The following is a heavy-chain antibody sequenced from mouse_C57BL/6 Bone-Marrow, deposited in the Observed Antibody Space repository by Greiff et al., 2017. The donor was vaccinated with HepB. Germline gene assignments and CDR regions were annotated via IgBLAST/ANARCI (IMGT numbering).Heavy chain of an antibody. CDR2: IYPSDSPT. V-gene: IGHV1-61*01. D-gene: IGHD1-1*01. Sequence: KLQQPGASPSRPGSPPKLSCKASGPTFTSYWIDWVKQRPGQGLERIGNIYPSDSPTHYNQKFKDKATLTVEPPSSTAYMQLRSLASEDSAVYYCAGSRHYAMDYWGQGTSVTVSS. CDR3: AGSRHYAMDY. J-gene: IGHJ4*01. CDR1: GPTFTSYW.